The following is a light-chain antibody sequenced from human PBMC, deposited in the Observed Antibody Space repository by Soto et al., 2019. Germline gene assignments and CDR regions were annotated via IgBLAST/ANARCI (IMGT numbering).Light chain of an antibody. CDR2: EVS. CDR1: SSDVGGYNY. Sequence: QSALTQPASVSGSPGQSITISCTGNSSDVGGYNYVSWYQQHPGKAPKLMIYEVSNRPSGVSNRFSGSKSGNTASLTISGLQAEDEADYYCSSYTSRNTLDYVFGTGTKLTVL. CDR3: SSYTSRNTLDYV. J-gene: IGLJ1*01. V-gene: IGLV2-14*01.